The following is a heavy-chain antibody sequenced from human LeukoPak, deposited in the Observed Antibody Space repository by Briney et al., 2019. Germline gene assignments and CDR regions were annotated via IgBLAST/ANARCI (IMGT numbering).Heavy chain of an antibody. CDR1: GFTFSSFE. Sequence: GGSLRLSCAASGFTFSSFEMNWVRQAPGKGLEWVSYISSSGSTMYYADSVKGRFTISRDNAKNSLYLQMNNLRAEDTAVYYRPLRGIAGRYAFHIWGQGTMVTVSS. D-gene: IGHD6-6*01. J-gene: IGHJ3*02. V-gene: IGHV3-48*03. CDR3: PLRGIAGRYAFHI. CDR2: ISSSGSTM.